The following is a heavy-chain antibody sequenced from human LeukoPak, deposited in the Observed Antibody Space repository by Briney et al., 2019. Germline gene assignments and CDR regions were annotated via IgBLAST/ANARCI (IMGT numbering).Heavy chain of an antibody. V-gene: IGHV3-49*03. CDR1: GFTFGDYA. J-gene: IGHJ6*03. CDR3: TRVRYSSALVYMDV. Sequence: SGGSLRLSCTASGFTFGDYAMSWFRQAPGKGLEWVGFIRSKAYGGTTEYAASVKGRFTISRDDSKSIAYLQMNSLKTEDTAVYYCTRVRYSSALVYMDVWGKGTTVTVSS. CDR2: IRSKAYGGTT. D-gene: IGHD6-19*01.